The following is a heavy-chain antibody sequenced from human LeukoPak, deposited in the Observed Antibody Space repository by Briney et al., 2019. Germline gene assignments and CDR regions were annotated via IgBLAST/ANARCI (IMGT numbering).Heavy chain of an antibody. CDR3: ARASLSSRGYCYCMDV. J-gene: IGHJ6*03. V-gene: IGHV3-64*02. D-gene: IGHD3-10*01. Sequence: GGSLRLSYAASGFTFSTYAMRWVRQAPGKGLEYVSAISGNGGSTFYVDSVKGRFTISRDNSKNTVYLQMGSLRGEDMAVYYCARASLSSRGYCYCMDVWGKGTTVTVSS. CDR1: GFTFSTYA. CDR2: ISGNGGST.